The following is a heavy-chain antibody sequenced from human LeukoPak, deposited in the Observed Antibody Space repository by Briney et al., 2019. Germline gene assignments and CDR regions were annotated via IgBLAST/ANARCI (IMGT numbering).Heavy chain of an antibody. D-gene: IGHD2-21*02. V-gene: IGHV3-21*01. CDR3: ARVGGDYVETKGAFDI. J-gene: IGHJ3*02. CDR1: GFTFSSYS. Sequence: KSGGSLRLSCAASGFTFSSYSMNWVRQAPGKGLEWVSSISSSSSYIYYADSVKGRFTISRDNPKNSLYLQMNSLRAEDTAVYYCARVGGDYVETKGAFDIWGQGTMATVSS. CDR2: ISSSSSYI.